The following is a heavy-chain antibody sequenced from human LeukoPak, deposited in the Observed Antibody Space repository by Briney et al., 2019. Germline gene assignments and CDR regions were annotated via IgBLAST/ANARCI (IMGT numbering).Heavy chain of an antibody. J-gene: IGHJ3*02. CDR2: FDPEDGET. CDR3: ATGPPQLRYFDWLSKAAFDI. D-gene: IGHD3-9*01. V-gene: IGHV1-24*01. Sequence: GASVKVSCKFSGYTLTELSMHWVRQAPGKGLEWMGGFDPEDGETIYAQKFQGRVTMTQDTSTDTAYMALSSLRSEDTAVYYCATGPPQLRYFDWLSKAAFDIWGQGTMVTVSS. CDR1: GYTLTELS.